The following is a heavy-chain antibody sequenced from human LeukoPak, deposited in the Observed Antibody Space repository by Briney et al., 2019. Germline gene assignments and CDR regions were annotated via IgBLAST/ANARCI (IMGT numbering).Heavy chain of an antibody. V-gene: IGHV1-69*04. D-gene: IGHD2-2*01. CDR1: GGAFSSYT. Sequence: ASVQVSCKASGGAFSSYTISWVRRAPGQGLEWMGRIIPILGIANYAQKFQGRVTITADKSTSTAYMELSSLRSEDTAVYYCARDARVSSTSRGHWFDPWGQGTLVTVSS. J-gene: IGHJ5*02. CDR3: ARDARVSSTSRGHWFDP. CDR2: IIPILGIA.